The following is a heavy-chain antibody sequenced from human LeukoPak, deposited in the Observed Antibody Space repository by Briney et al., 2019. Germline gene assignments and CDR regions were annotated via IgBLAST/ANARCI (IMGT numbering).Heavy chain of an antibody. V-gene: IGHV5-51*01. CDR1: GYSFTSYW. J-gene: IGHJ4*02. CDR3: ARPYCSGGSCYPINYFDY. Sequence: GESLKISCKGSGYSFTSYWIGWVRQMPGKGREWMGIIYPGDSDTRYSPSFQGQVTISADKSISTAYLQWSSLKASDTAMYYCARPYCSGGSCYPINYFDYWGQGTLVTVSS. CDR2: IYPGDSDT. D-gene: IGHD2-15*01.